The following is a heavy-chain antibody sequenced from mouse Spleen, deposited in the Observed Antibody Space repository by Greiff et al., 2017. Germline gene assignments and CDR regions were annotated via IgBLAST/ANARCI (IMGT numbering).Heavy chain of an antibody. CDR1: GDSITSGY. J-gene: IGHJ1*01. CDR3: ARYVYYYGSSHWYFDV. Sequence: VQLQQSGPSLVKPSQTLSLTCSVTGDSITSGYWNWIRKFPGNKLEYMGYISYSGSTYYNPSLKSRISITRDTSKNQYYLQLNSVTTEDTATYYCARYVYYYGSSHWYFDVWGAGTTVTVSS. CDR2: ISYSGST. V-gene: IGHV3-8*02. D-gene: IGHD1-1*01.